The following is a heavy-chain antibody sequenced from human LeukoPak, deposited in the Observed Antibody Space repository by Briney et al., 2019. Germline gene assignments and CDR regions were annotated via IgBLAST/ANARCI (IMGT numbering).Heavy chain of an antibody. Sequence: SETLSLTCTVSGGSISSSSYYWGWIRQPPGKGLEWIGEINHSGSTNYNPSLKSRVTISVDTSKNQFSLKLSSVTAADTAVYYCARSPTVDFWSGYYRGPQYYFDYWGQGTLVTVSS. CDR3: ARSPTVDFWSGYYRGPQYYFDY. D-gene: IGHD3-3*01. CDR1: GGSISSSSYY. CDR2: INHSGST. J-gene: IGHJ4*02. V-gene: IGHV4-39*07.